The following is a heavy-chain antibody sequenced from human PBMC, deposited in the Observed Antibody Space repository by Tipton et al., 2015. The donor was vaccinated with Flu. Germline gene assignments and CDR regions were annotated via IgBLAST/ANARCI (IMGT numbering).Heavy chain of an antibody. CDR1: GFTFSNHW. CDR3: VRDHALSGTGPHFDY. D-gene: IGHD1/OR15-1a*01. Sequence: SLRLSCTASGFTFSNHWMHWVRQGPGKGLVWVSRISQDGSRTTYADSVKGRLTISRDNAKNTVHLQLNNLKAEDTAVYFCVRDHALSGTGPHFDYWGQGTLVTVSS. CDR2: ISQDGSRT. J-gene: IGHJ4*02. V-gene: IGHV3-74*01.